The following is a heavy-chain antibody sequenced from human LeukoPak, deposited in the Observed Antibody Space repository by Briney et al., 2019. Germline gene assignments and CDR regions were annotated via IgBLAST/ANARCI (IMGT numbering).Heavy chain of an antibody. V-gene: IGHV4-59*12. CDR3: ARGGVTMVRGVIPYYYYYMDV. J-gene: IGHJ6*03. CDR1: GGSISTYY. CDR2: IYYSGST. D-gene: IGHD3-10*01. Sequence: SETLSLTCTVSGGSISTYYWSWIRQPPGKGLEWIGYIYYSGSTNYNPSLKSRVTISVDTSKNQFSLKLNSVTAADTAVYYCARGGVTMVRGVIPYYYYYMDVWGKGTTVTISS.